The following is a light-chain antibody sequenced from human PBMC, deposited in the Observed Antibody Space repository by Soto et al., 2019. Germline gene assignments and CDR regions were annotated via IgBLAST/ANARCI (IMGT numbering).Light chain of an antibody. V-gene: IGKV4-1*01. CDR1: QSVFYSANDENY. Sequence: ILISQSPASLALSPGDGAAINCKPSQSVFYSANDENYLAWYQPKPGQPPKPLIYWASTRESGVPDRFSGSGSRTEFTLTISSLQAEGVAVYYCQQYYTTPWAFGRGTKV. CDR2: WAS. J-gene: IGKJ1*01. CDR3: QQYYTTPWA.